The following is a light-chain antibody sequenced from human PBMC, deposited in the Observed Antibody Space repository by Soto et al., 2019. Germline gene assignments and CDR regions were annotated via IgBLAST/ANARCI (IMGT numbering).Light chain of an antibody. J-gene: IGKJ1*01. V-gene: IGKV3D-15*01. CDR2: GAA. Sequence: EIAMTQSPATLSVSPGERATLSCRASQSVSGNLAWYQQKPGQAPRLLIYGAATRATGIPARFSGSGSGTEFTLTISSLQSEDFAVYYCQQYNNWPPTFGQGTKVEIK. CDR3: QQYNNWPPT. CDR1: QSVSGN.